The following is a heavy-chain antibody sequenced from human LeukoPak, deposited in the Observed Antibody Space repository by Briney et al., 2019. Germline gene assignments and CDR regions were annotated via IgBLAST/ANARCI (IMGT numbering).Heavy chain of an antibody. J-gene: IGHJ4*02. V-gene: IGHV4-39*01. Sequence: PSETLSLTCTVSGGSISSSSYYWGWIRQPPGKGLEWIGSIYYSGSTYYNPSLKSRVTISVDTSKNQFSLKLSSVTAADTAVYYCARTVRTEYYFDYWGQGTLVTVSS. CDR1: GGSISSSSYY. CDR2: IYYSGST. CDR3: ARTVRTEYYFDY. D-gene: IGHD1-1*01.